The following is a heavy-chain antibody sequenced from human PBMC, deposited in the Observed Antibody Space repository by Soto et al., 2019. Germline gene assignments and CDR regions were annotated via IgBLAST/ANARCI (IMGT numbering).Heavy chain of an antibody. CDR2: ISAYNGNT. Sequence: GASVKVSCKASGYTFTSYGISWVRQAPGQGLEWMGWISAYNGNTNYAQKLQGRVTMTTDTSTSTAYMELRSLRSDDTAVYYCARDPVCGGDCYPDGMDVWGQGTTVTVSS. CDR1: GYTFTSYG. D-gene: IGHD2-21*02. V-gene: IGHV1-18*01. CDR3: ARDPVCGGDCYPDGMDV. J-gene: IGHJ6*02.